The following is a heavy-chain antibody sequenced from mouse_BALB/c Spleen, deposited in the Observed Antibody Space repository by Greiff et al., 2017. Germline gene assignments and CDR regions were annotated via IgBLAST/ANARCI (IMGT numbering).Heavy chain of an antibody. CDR3: ARGGGDYYGSSFDY. CDR1: GFTFSSYA. V-gene: IGHV5-6-5*01. Sequence: EVKLVESGGGLVKPGGSLKLSCAASGFTFSSYAMSWVRQTPEKRLEWVASISSGGSTFYPDSVKGRFTISSDNARNILDLQMSSLRSEDTAMYYCARGGGDYYGSSFDYWGQGTTLTVSS. J-gene: IGHJ2*01. CDR2: ISSGGST. D-gene: IGHD1-1*01.